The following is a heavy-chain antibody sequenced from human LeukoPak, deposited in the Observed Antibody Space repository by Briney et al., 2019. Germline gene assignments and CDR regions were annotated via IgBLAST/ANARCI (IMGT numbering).Heavy chain of an antibody. D-gene: IGHD5-24*01. CDR2: IYTSGTT. CDR3: ARDQRRDDYIRSDY. V-gene: IGHV4-4*07. J-gene: IGHJ4*02. Sequence: SETLSLTCSVSGDSITNYYWSWIRQPAGKGLECIGRIYTSGTTDYNPSLKSRVSMSVDTSKNQFSLKLSSVTAADTAVYYCARDQRRDDYIRSDYWGQGTLVTVSS. CDR1: GDSITNYY.